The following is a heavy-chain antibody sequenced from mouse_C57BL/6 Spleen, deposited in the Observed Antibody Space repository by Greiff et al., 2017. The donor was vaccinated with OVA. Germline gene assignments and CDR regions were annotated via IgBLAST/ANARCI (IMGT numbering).Heavy chain of an antibody. Sequence: DVKLVESGPGLVKPSQSLSLTCSVTGYSITSGYYWNWIRQFPGNKLEWMGYISYAGSNNYNPSLKNRISITRDTSKNQFFLKLNSVTTEDTATYYCATLYDYWFAYWGQGTLVTVSA. D-gene: IGHD2-4*01. CDR3: ATLYDYWFAY. CDR1: GYSITSGYY. V-gene: IGHV3-6*01. CDR2: ISYAGSN. J-gene: IGHJ3*01.